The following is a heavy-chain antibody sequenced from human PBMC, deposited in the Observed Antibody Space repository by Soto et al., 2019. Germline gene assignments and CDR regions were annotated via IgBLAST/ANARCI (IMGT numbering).Heavy chain of an antibody. Sequence: EVQLVESGGGLVQLGGSRRLSCAASGFTFSSFWMTWVRQAPGKGLEWVANIKHDGSEKYYVESVNGRFTIPRDNARNSLILEMKSLSSEDTAVDSCVRDRSGSYLEGFDYWGQGTLVTVSS. CDR1: GFTFSSFW. D-gene: IGHD1-26*01. CDR3: VRDRSGSYLEGFDY. V-gene: IGHV3-7*01. J-gene: IGHJ4*02. CDR2: IKHDGSEK.